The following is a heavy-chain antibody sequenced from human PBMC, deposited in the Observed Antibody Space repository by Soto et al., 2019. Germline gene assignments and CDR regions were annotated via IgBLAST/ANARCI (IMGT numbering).Heavy chain of an antibody. Sequence: SETLSLTCAVYGGSFSGYYWSWIRQPPGKGLEWIGEINHSGSTNYNPSLKSRVTISVDTSKNQFSLKLSSVTAADTAVYYCARRTYYDSSGYQIAPRSYYFDYWGQGTLVTVSS. J-gene: IGHJ4*02. CDR3: ARRTYYDSSGYQIAPRSYYFDY. CDR2: INHSGST. CDR1: GGSFSGYY. V-gene: IGHV4-34*01. D-gene: IGHD3-22*01.